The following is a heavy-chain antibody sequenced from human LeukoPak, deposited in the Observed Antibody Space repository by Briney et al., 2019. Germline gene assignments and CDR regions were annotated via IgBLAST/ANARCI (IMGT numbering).Heavy chain of an antibody. V-gene: IGHV5-51*01. CDR3: ARRYCSSTFCHGAFDI. J-gene: IGHJ3*02. CDR1: GYTFTTYW. D-gene: IGHD2-2*01. Sequence: GESLKISCKGSGYTFTTYWIGWVRQMPGKGLEWMGIVAPGDSDTRYSPSFQGQVTISADKSIRTAYLQWSSLKASDTAVYYCARRYCSSTFCHGAFDIWGQGTMVTVSS. CDR2: VAPGDSDT.